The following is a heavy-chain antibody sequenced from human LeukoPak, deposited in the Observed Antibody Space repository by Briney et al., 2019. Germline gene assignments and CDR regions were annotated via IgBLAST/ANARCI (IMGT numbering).Heavy chain of an antibody. J-gene: IGHJ4*02. CDR1: GFTFSSYW. Sequence: PGGSLRLPCAASGFTFSSYWMYWVRQASGKGLVWVSRINNDGTTTNLADSVKGRFTISRDNTKNTVYLHMNSLRAEDTAVYYCTRDITLTRGGRSDYWGQGTLVTVSS. CDR3: TRDITLTRGGRSDY. V-gene: IGHV3-74*01. CDR2: INNDGTTT. D-gene: IGHD3-10*01.